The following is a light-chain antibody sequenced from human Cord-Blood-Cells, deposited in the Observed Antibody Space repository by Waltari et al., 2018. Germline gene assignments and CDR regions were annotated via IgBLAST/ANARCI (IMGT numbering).Light chain of an antibody. CDR2: DVS. J-gene: IGLJ1*01. Sequence: QSALTQPASVSGSPGQSITISCTGTSSDVGGYNLVSWYQQHPGKAPKLMIYDVSKRPSGVSNRFSGSKSSNTASLTISGLHAEDDADYCCCSYAGSSTYVFGTGTKVTVL. V-gene: IGLV2-23*02. CDR1: SSDVGGYNL. CDR3: CSYAGSSTYV.